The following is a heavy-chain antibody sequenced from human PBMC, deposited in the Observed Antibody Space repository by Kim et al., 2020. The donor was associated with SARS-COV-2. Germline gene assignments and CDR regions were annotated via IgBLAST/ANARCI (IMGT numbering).Heavy chain of an antibody. CDR3: ARYYCSTSCYYFDY. J-gene: IGHJ4*02. CDR1: GGSISGYF. CDR2: IYYDGST. Sequence: SETLSLTCTVSGGSISGYFWSCVRQPPGKGLEWIGYIYYDGSTNYNPSLKSRVTISVDTSKNQFSLKLSSVTAADTAVYYCARYYCSTSCYYFDYWGQGTLVTVSS. D-gene: IGHD2-2*01. V-gene: IGHV4-59*01.